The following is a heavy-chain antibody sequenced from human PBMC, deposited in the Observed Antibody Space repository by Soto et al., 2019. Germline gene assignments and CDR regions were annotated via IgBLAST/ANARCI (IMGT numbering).Heavy chain of an antibody. D-gene: IGHD3-22*01. CDR3: AMERYQSSRYSGYFDY. Sequence: HPGGSLSLSCAAAGFTFSSYAMHWVRQAPGKGLECVSVISYDGSNKYYADSVKGRFTISRDHSRNTLYLQMNSLRAEATAVYYCAMERYQSSRYSGYFDYWVQGSLVTVSS. CDR1: GFTFSSYA. V-gene: IGHV3-30-3*01. CDR2: ISYDGSNK. J-gene: IGHJ4*02.